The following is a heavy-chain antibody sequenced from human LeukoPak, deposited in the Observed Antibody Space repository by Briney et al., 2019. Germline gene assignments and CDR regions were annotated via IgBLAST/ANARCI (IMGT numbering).Heavy chain of an antibody. D-gene: IGHD6-13*01. Sequence: SETLSLTCTVSGGSISSGGYYWSWIRQHPGKGLEWIGYIYYSGSTYYNPSLKSRVTISVDTSKNQFSLKLSSVTAADTAMYYCARQTAAGTAGNWFDPWGQGTLVTASS. CDR2: IYYSGST. V-gene: IGHV4-31*03. J-gene: IGHJ5*02. CDR3: ARQTAAGTAGNWFDP. CDR1: GGSISSGGYY.